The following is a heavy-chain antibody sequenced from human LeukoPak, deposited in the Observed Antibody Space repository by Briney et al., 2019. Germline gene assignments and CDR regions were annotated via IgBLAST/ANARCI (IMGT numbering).Heavy chain of an antibody. CDR3: AREVAVAGTYYYMDV. D-gene: IGHD6-19*01. CDR1: GGSISSSSYY. V-gene: IGHV4-39*07. J-gene: IGHJ6*03. Sequence: SETLSLTCTVSGGSISSSSYYWGWIRQPPGKGLEWIGSIYYSGSTYYNPSLKSRVTISVDTSKNQFSLKLSSVTAADTAVYYCAREVAVAGTYYYMDVWGKGTTVTISS. CDR2: IYYSGST.